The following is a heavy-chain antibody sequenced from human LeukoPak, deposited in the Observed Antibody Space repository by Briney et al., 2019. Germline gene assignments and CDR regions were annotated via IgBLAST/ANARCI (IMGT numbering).Heavy chain of an antibody. J-gene: IGHJ2*01. Sequence: KTSETLSLTCTVSGGSISSSSYYWGWIRQPPGKRLEWIGSIYYSGSTYYNPSLKSRVTISVDTSKNQFSLKLSSVTAADTVVYYCARHIKYSSGWDHWYFDLWGRGTLVTVSS. D-gene: IGHD6-19*01. CDR1: GGSISSSSYY. CDR2: IYYSGST. V-gene: IGHV4-39*01. CDR3: ARHIKYSSGWDHWYFDL.